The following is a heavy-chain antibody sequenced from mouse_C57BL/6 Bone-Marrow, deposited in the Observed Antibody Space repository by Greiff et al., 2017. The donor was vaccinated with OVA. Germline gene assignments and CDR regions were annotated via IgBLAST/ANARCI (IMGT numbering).Heavy chain of an antibody. Sequence: EVQLQQSGAELVRPGASVKLSCTASGFNIKDDYMHWVKQRPEQGLEWIGWIDPENGDTEYASKFQGKATITAGTSSNTAYLQLSSLTSEDTAVYYCTDYYDGDWGQGTTLTVSS. CDR2: IDPENGDT. D-gene: IGHD1-1*02. CDR1: GFNIKDDY. CDR3: TDYYDGD. V-gene: IGHV14-4*01. J-gene: IGHJ2*01.